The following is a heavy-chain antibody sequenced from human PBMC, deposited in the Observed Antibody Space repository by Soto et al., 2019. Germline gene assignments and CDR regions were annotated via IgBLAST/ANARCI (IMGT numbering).Heavy chain of an antibody. Sequence: QVQLVESGGGVVQPGRSLRLSCAASGFTFSSYGMHWFRQAPGKGREWVAVIWYDGSNRYYADSVKGRFTISRDNSKNTLYLQMNSLRAEDTAVYYCAREANPAGAFDIWGQGTMVTVSA. CDR2: IWYDGSNR. V-gene: IGHV3-33*01. CDR3: AREANPAGAFDI. J-gene: IGHJ3*02. CDR1: GFTFSSYG.